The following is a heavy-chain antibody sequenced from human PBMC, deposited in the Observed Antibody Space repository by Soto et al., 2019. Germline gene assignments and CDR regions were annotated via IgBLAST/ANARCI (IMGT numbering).Heavy chain of an antibody. D-gene: IGHD3-22*01. J-gene: IGHJ3*02. Sequence: ASVKVSCKASGYTFTGYYMSWVRQAPGQGLEWLGWINPNSGATNYAQKFPGTVTMTRDTSISTAYMELSRLGSDDTAVYYCAIDSSGYYFYAFDMWGQGTIVTV. V-gene: IGHV1-2*02. CDR2: INPNSGAT. CDR3: AIDSSGYYFYAFDM. CDR1: GYTFTGYY.